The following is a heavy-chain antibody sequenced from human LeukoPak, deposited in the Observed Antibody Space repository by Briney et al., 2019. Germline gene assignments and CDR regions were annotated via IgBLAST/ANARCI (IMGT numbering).Heavy chain of an antibody. CDR2: IIPIFGTA. Sequence: ASVKVSCKASGGTFSSYAISWVRQAPGQGLEWMGGIIPIFGTANYAQKFQGRVTITTDESTSTASMELSSLRSEDTAVYYCARDRRIAARPSYYYYYYMDVWGKGTTVTVSS. CDR3: ARDRRIAARPSYYYYYYMDV. V-gene: IGHV1-69*05. CDR1: GGTFSSYA. J-gene: IGHJ6*03. D-gene: IGHD6-6*01.